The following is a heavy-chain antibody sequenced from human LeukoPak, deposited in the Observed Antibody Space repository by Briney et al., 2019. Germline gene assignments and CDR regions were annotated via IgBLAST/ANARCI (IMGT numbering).Heavy chain of an antibody. CDR1: GFTFSSYS. D-gene: IGHD1-26*01. Sequence: GGSLRLSCAASGFTFSSYSMNWVRQAPGKGLEWVSSISSSSSYIYYADSVKGRFTISRDNAKNSLYLQMNTLRAEDTAVYYCARTGVRGGSYTHDYWGQGTLVTVSS. J-gene: IGHJ4*02. CDR3: ARTGVRGGSYTHDY. V-gene: IGHV3-21*01. CDR2: ISSSSSYI.